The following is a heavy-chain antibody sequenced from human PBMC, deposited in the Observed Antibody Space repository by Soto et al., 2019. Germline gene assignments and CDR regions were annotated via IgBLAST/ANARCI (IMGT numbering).Heavy chain of an antibody. Sequence: PGGSLRLSCAASGFIVSNNYMSWVRQAPGKGLEWVSAISGSGGSTYYADSVKGRFTISRDNSKNTLYLQMNSLRAEDTAVYYCAKDEIAGPITIFGVVIVEGFDYWGQGTLVTVSS. CDR2: ISGSGGST. CDR3: AKDEIAGPITIFGVVIVEGFDY. CDR1: GFIVSNNY. V-gene: IGHV3-23*01. D-gene: IGHD3-3*01. J-gene: IGHJ4*02.